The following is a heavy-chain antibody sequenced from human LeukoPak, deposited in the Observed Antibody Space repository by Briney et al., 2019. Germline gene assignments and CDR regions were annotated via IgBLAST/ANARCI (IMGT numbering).Heavy chain of an antibody. J-gene: IGHJ4*02. CDR3: ASGWELLNFDY. CDR1: GGTFSSYA. CDR2: IIPIFGTA. D-gene: IGHD1-26*01. V-gene: IGHV1-69*01. Sequence: AASVKVSCTASGGTFSSYAISWVRQAPGQGLEWMGGIIPIFGTANYAQKFQGRVTITAGESTSTAYMELSSLRSEDTAVYYCASGWELLNFDYWGQGTLVTVSS.